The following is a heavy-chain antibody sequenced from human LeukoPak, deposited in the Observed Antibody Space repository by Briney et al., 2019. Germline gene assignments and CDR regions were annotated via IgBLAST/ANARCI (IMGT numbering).Heavy chain of an antibody. V-gene: IGHV1-18*01. Sequence: AASVKVSCKASGYNFITYSISWVRQAPGQGLEWMGWINPYNGKTKYAQRFQGRVTMTTDTSTSTAYMELRSLRSDDTAVYFCARDRIPAAVLDYWGPGTLVTVSS. CDR2: INPYNGKT. D-gene: IGHD6-13*01. CDR1: GYNFITYS. J-gene: IGHJ4*02. CDR3: ARDRIPAAVLDY.